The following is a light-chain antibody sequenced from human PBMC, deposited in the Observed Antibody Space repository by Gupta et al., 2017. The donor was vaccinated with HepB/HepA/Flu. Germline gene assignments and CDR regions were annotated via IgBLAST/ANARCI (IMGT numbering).Light chain of an antibody. CDR1: NSDVARYNY. CDR3: SSYRGTGSLV. CDR2: DVS. J-gene: IGLJ2*01. V-gene: IGLV2-14*03. Sequence: QSALTQPASVSGAPGQSITISCTGTNSDVARYNYVSWYQQLPGEAPKLIIYDVSRRPSGVSNRFSGSTSGNTASLTISGLRAEDEAEYYCSSYRGTGSLVFGGGTELTVL.